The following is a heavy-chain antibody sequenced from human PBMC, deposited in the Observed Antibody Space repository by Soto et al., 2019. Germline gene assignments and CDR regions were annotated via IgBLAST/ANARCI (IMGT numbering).Heavy chain of an antibody. D-gene: IGHD6-13*01. CDR1: GGTFSSYA. V-gene: IGHV1-69*13. J-gene: IGHJ4*02. CDR3: ARGVPSYSSSWDYFDY. CDR2: IIPIFGTA. Sequence: GASVKVSCKASGGTFSSYAISWVRQAPGQGLEWMGGIIPIFGTANYAQKFQGRVTITADESTSTAYMELSSLRSEDTAVYYCARGVPSYSSSWDYFDYWGQGTLVTVSS.